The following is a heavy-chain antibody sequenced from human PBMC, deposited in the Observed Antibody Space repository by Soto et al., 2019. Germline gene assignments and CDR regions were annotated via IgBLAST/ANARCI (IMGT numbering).Heavy chain of an antibody. CDR3: ARSLGPESHYFGY. CDR2: LSDST. J-gene: IGHJ4*02. V-gene: IGHV3-23*01. CDR1: GFTFSSGSYA. D-gene: IGHD3-16*01. Sequence: EVQLLESGGGFIQPGGSLTLSCAASGFTFSSGSYAMSWVRQAPGKGLEWVSTLSDSTYYADSVQGRFTISGDNSKNTLYLQMNTLRAEDTAVYYCARSLGPESHYFGYWGQGTLVTVSS.